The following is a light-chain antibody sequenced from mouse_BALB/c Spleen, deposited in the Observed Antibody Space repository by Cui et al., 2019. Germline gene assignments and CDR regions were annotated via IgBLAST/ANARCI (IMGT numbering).Light chain of an antibody. Sequence: QIVLTQPPALISASPGEKVTMTCSPSSRVSYMYWYQQKPRSSPKPWIYLPPNLASGVPARFSGSGSGTSYSLTISSMEAEDAATYYCQQWSSNPYTFGGGTKLEIK. CDR1: SRVSY. J-gene: IGKJ2*01. V-gene: IGKV4-68*01. CDR3: QQWSSNPYT. CDR2: LPP.